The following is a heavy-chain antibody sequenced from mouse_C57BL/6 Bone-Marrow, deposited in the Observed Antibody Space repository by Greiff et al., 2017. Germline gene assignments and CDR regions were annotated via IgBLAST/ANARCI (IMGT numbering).Heavy chain of an antibody. CDR1: GYSFTGYY. Sequence: EVQLQESGPELVKPGALVKISCKASGYSFTGYYMHWVKQSSEKSLEWIGEINPSTGGTSYNQKFKGKATLTVDKSSSTAYMQLKSLTSEDSAVYYCAREDYYGYFDYWGQGTTLTVSS. CDR2: INPSTGGT. V-gene: IGHV1-43*01. J-gene: IGHJ2*01. CDR3: AREDYYGYFDY. D-gene: IGHD1-1*01.